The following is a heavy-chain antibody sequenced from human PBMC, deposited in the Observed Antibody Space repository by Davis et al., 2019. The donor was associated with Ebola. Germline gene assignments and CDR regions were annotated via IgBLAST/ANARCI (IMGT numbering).Heavy chain of an antibody. V-gene: IGHV3-21*04. D-gene: IGHD2/OR15-2a*01. CDR3: VKYFNYAFEQ. Sequence: GGSLRLSCAASGFTFSSYSMNWVRQAPGKGLEWVSSISSSSSYIYYADSVKGRFTISIDNAKNSLHLQMNSLRAEDTAVYFCVKYFNYAFEQWGRGTLVTVSS. J-gene: IGHJ4*02. CDR2: ISSSSSYI. CDR1: GFTFSSYS.